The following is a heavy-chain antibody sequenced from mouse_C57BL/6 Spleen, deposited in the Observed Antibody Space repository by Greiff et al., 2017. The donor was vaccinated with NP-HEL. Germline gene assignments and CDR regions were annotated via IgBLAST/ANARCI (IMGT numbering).Heavy chain of an antibody. J-gene: IGHJ3*01. CDR2: INPSSGYT. CDR1: GYTFTSYT. CDR3: ARGSSGYVGAY. D-gene: IGHD3-2*02. V-gene: IGHV1-4*01. Sequence: QVQLQQSGAELARPGASVKMSCKASGYTFTSYTMHWVKQRPGQGLEWIGYINPSSGYTKYNQKFKDKATLTADKSSSTAYMQLSSLTSEDSAVYYCARGSSGYVGAYWGQGTLVTVSA.